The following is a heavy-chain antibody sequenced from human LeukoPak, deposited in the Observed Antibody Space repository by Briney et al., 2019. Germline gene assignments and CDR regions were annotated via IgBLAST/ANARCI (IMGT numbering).Heavy chain of an antibody. CDR3: ARDSGYYYDSSGLFDY. J-gene: IGHJ4*02. V-gene: IGHV4-39*07. CDR2: IYYSGST. CDR1: GGSISSSSYY. Sequence: SETLSLTRTVSGGSISSSSYYWGWIRQPPGKGLEWIGSIYYSGSTYYNPSLKSRVTISVDTSKNQFSLKLSSVTAADTAVYYCARDSGYYYDSSGLFDYWGQGTLVTVSS. D-gene: IGHD3-22*01.